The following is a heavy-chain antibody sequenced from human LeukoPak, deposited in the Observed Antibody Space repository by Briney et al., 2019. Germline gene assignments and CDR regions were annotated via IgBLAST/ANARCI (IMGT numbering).Heavy chain of an antibody. V-gene: IGHV4-34*01. CDR3: ARLGIAARRYFDY. Sequence: PSETLSLTCAVYGGSFSGYYWSWIRQPPGKGLEWIGEINHSGSTNYNPSLKSRVTISVDTSKNQFSLKLSSVTAADTAVYYCARLGIAARRYFDYWGQGTLVTVSS. D-gene: IGHD6-6*01. CDR1: GGSFSGYY. CDR2: INHSGST. J-gene: IGHJ4*02.